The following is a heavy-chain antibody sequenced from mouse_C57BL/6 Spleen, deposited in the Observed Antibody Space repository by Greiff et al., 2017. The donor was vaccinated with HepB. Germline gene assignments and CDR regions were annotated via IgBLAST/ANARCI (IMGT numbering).Heavy chain of an antibody. J-gene: IGHJ3*01. Sequence: QVQLKQSGAELARPGASVKMSCKASGYTFTSYTMHWVKQRPGQGLEWIGYINPSSGYTKYNQKFKDKATLTADKSSSTAYMQLSSLTSEDSAVYYCARGVLHYGSSQAWFAYWGQGTLVTVSA. CDR1: GYTFTSYT. V-gene: IGHV1-4*01. CDR3: ARGVLHYGSSQAWFAY. D-gene: IGHD1-1*01. CDR2: INPSSGYT.